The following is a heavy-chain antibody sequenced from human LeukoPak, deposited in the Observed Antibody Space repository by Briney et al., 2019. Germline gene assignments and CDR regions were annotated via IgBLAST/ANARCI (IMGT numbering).Heavy chain of an antibody. CDR1: GFTFSSYG. CDR2: ISYDGSNK. J-gene: IGHJ3*02. CDR3: ARVVAVAGTDAFDI. V-gene: IGHV3-30*03. Sequence: GRSLRLSCAASGFTFSSYGMHWVRQAPGKGLEWVAVISYDGSNKYYADSVKGRFTISRDNSKNTLYLQMNSLRSEDTAVYYCARVVAVAGTDAFDIWGQGTMVTVSS. D-gene: IGHD6-19*01.